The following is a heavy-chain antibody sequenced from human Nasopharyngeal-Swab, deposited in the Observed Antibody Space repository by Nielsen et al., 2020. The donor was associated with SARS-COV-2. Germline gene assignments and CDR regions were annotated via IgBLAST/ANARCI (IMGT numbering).Heavy chain of an antibody. V-gene: IGHV3-21*01. Sequence: GESLKISCAASGFTFNNYNFNWVRQAPGKGLEWVSSISSSSRYIYYADSVKGRFTIYRDIAKNSLYLQMNSLRAEDTAVYYCARDGLDYDFWSAYFMDVWGQGTTVTVSS. CDR1: GFTFNNYN. D-gene: IGHD3-3*01. CDR2: ISSSSRYI. CDR3: ARDGLDYDFWSAYFMDV. J-gene: IGHJ6*02.